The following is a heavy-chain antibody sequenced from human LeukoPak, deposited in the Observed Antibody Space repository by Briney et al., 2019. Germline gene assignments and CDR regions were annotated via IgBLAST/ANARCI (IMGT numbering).Heavy chain of an antibody. CDR3: AKDIHLIVGAMTG. D-gene: IGHD1-26*01. Sequence: GGSLRLSCAASGFTFDDYAMHWVRQAPGKGLEWVSTITGSADSPNYADSVKGRLTISRDNSKNTLYLQMNSLRAEDTAVYYCAKDIHLIVGAMTGWGQGTLVTVSS. V-gene: IGHV3-23*01. CDR2: ITGSADSP. CDR1: GFTFDDYA. J-gene: IGHJ4*02.